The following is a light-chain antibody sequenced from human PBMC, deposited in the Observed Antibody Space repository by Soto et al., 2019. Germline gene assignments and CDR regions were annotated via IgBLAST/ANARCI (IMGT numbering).Light chain of an antibody. Sequence: KFMLTQPHSVSESPGQTVTISCTRSSGSIASNYVQWYQQRPGSAPTTVIYEDNQRPSGVPDRFSGSIDSSSNSASLTISGLKTEDEADYYCQSYDSSNQGVFGGGTKVTVL. J-gene: IGLJ2*01. CDR1: SGSIASNY. CDR2: EDN. CDR3: QSYDSSNQGV. V-gene: IGLV6-57*04.